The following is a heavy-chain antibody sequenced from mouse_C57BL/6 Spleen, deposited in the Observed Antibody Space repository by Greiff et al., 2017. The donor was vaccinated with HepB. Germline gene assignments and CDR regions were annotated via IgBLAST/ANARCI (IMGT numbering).Heavy chain of an antibody. CDR3: AKGGQLRLRAWFAY. J-gene: IGHJ3*01. CDR1: GYTFTNYW. V-gene: IGHV1-63*01. Sequence: QVQLQQSGAELVRPGTSVKMSCKASGYTFTNYWIGWAKQRPGHGLEWIGDIYPGGGYTNYNEKFKGKATLTADKSSSTAYMQFSSLTSEDSAIYYSAKGGQLRLRAWFAYWGQGTLVTVSA. CDR2: IYPGGGYT. D-gene: IGHD3-2*02.